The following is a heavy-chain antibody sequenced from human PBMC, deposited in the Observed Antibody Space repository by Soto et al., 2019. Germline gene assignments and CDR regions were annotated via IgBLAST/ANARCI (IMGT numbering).Heavy chain of an antibody. J-gene: IGHJ6*02. CDR1: GFIFSRYG. CDR2: ISYDGSNK. Sequence: QVQLVESGGGVVQPGRSLRLSCAASGFIFSRYGMHWVRQAPGKGLEWVAVISYDGSNKYYAESVKGRFIISRDKFENTLYLQMNSLRAEDTAVYYCAKDLGSRKPYYYYAMDVWGQGTTVTVSS. CDR3: AKDLGSRKPYYYYAMDV. V-gene: IGHV3-30*18.